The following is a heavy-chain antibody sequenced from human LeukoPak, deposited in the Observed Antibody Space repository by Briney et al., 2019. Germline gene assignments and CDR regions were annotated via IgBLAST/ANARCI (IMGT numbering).Heavy chain of an antibody. CDR2: ITGSGGNT. D-gene: IGHD3-9*01. J-gene: IGHJ4*02. Sequence: GGSLRLSCAACGFTFRNYAMSWVRQAPGKGLKWVSAITGSGGNTYYADSVKGRFTISRDNSKNTVFLQMNSLRAEDTAVYYCAIWGDYDVLTGYYVSDYWGQGTLVTVSS. CDR3: AIWGDYDVLTGYYVSDY. V-gene: IGHV3-23*01. CDR1: GFTFRNYA.